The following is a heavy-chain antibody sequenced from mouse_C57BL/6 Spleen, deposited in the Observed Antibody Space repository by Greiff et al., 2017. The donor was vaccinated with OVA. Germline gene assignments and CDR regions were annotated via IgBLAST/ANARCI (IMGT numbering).Heavy chain of an antibody. CDR2: IYPGSGST. CDR3: ARSGDYDVYWYFDV. D-gene: IGHD2-4*01. CDR1: GYTFTSYW. V-gene: IGHV1-55*01. Sequence: VQLQQPGAELVKPGASVKMSCKASGYTFTSYWITWVKQRPGQGLEWIGDIYPGSGSTNYNEKFKSKATLTVDTSSSTAYMQLSSRTSEDSAVYYCARSGDYDVYWYFDVWGTGTTVTVSS. J-gene: IGHJ1*03.